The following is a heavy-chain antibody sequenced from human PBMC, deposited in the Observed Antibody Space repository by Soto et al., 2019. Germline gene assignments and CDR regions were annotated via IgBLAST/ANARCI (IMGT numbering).Heavy chain of an antibody. V-gene: IGHV3-23*01. Sequence: GGSLRLSCEASGFTFSNCAMSWVRQAPGKGLEWVSRISGGGGSIDYADSGKGRFTISRDNSKNTLYLQMNSMRAEDTAIYYCVKEYTWNDHFDFWGQGTPVTVSS. J-gene: IGHJ4*02. CDR1: GFTFSNCA. CDR3: VKEYTWNDHFDF. CDR2: ISGGGGSI. D-gene: IGHD1-1*01.